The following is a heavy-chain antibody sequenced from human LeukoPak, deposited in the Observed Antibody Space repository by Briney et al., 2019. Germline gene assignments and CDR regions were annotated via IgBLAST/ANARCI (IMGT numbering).Heavy chain of an antibody. J-gene: IGHJ4*02. CDR2: IYTSGST. V-gene: IGHV4-61*02. D-gene: IGHD3-16*02. CDR1: GYSISSGSYY. CDR3: AREGPYDYVWGSYRYFFDY. Sequence: SETLSLTCAVSGYSISSGSYYWSWIRQPAGKGLEWIGRIYTSGSTNYNPSLKSRVTISVDTSKNQFSLKLSSVTAADTAVYYCAREGPYDYVWGSYRYFFDYWGQGTLVTVSS.